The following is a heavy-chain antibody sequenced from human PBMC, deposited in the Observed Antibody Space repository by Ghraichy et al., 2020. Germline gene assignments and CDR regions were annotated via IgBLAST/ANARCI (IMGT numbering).Heavy chain of an antibody. CDR2: IYHVGFS. CDR3: ARVDGPGSFFDY. Sequence: SETLSLTCAVFGGSIFSTPVTWYYLVRRLLLENMEWIGDIYHVGFSHSLPSLKTRLTMSVDKSMNQVSLRLNSVTAADTAVSYCARVDGPGSFFDYWGQGLLVTVSS. D-gene: IGHD2-15*01. V-gene: IGHV4-4*02. CDR1: GGSIFSTPVTW. J-gene: IGHJ4*02.